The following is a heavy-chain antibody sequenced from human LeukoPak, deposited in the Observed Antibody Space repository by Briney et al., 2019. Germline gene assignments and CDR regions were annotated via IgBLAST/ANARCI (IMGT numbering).Heavy chain of an antibody. CDR1: GGSISSSSYY. Sequence: SETLSLTCTVSGGSISSSSYYWGWIRQPPGKGLEWIGSIYYSGSTYYNPSLKSRVTISVDTSKNQFSLKLSSVTAADTAVYYCARRRLGYCSSTSCRRVDWFDPWGQGTLVTVSS. CDR3: ARRRLGYCSSTSCRRVDWFDP. J-gene: IGHJ5*02. D-gene: IGHD2-2*01. CDR2: IYYSGST. V-gene: IGHV4-39*01.